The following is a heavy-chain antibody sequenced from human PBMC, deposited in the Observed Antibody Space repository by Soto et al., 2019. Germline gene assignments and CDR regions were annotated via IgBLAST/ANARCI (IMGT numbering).Heavy chain of an antibody. CDR3: AKGAYGSGKNYFDY. J-gene: IGHJ4*02. CDR2: LSGSGGST. V-gene: IGHV3-23*01. CDR1: GFTFNNYA. D-gene: IGHD3-10*01. Sequence: GESLKISCTASGFTFNNYAMTWVRQAPGKGLEWVSGLSGSGGSTYYADSVKGRFTISRDNSKNTLFLQMNSLGAEDTAVYYCAKGAYGSGKNYFDYWGQGTLVTVSS.